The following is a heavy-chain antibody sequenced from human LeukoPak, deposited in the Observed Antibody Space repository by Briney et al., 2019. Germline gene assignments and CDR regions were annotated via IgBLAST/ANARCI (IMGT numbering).Heavy chain of an antibody. CDR3: AKDRVMGSMTAVTLQTYNWFDP. CDR2: ISGRGGST. V-gene: IGHV3-23*01. CDR1: GFTFSTYA. J-gene: IGHJ5*02. D-gene: IGHD4-11*01. Sequence: GGSLRLSCAASGFTFSTYAMTWVRQAPGKGLEWVSGISGRGGSTYYADSVKGRFTISRDNSKNTLYLQMSSLRAEDTAVYYCAKDRVMGSMTAVTLQTYNWFDPWGQGTLVTVSS.